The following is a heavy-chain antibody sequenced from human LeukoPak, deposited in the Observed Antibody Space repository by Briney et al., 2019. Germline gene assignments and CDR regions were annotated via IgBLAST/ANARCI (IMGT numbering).Heavy chain of an antibody. J-gene: IGHJ6*03. D-gene: IGHD2-21*02. CDR3: ARVSRGDSSNMDV. CDR2: ISSSSSYI. CDR1: GFTFSTYS. V-gene: IGHV3-21*01. Sequence: NPGGSLRLSCAASGFTFSTYSMNWVRQAPGEGLEWVSFISSSSSYIYYADSVKGRFTISRDNAKNTVYLQMNSLRAEDTAVYYCARVSRGDSSNMDVWGKGTTVTVSS.